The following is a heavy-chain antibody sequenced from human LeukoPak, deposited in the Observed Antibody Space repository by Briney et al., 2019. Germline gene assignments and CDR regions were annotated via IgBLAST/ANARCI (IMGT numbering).Heavy chain of an antibody. CDR2: ISYDGSNK. Sequence: GGSLRLSCAASGFTFSSYAMHWVRQAPGKGLEWVAVISYDGSNKYYADSVKGRFTISRDNSKNTLYLQMNRLRAEDTAVYYCARDLLNKDYGDFPNWFDPWGQGTLVTVSS. CDR1: GFTFSSYA. V-gene: IGHV3-30*04. CDR3: ARDLLNKDYGDFPNWFDP. D-gene: IGHD4-17*01. J-gene: IGHJ5*02.